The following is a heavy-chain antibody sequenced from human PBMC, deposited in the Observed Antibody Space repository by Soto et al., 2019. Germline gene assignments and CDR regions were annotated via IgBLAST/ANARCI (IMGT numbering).Heavy chain of an antibody. Sequence: ESGGGVVQPGRSLRLSCAASGFTFSSYGMHWVRQAPGKGLEWVAVISYDGSNKYYADSVKGRFTISRDNSKNTLYLQMNSLRAEDTAVYYCAQDRGGELLQAFDIWGQGTMVTVSS. CDR3: AQDRGGELLQAFDI. CDR2: ISYDGSNK. D-gene: IGHD1-26*01. V-gene: IGHV3-30*18. CDR1: GFTFSSYG. J-gene: IGHJ3*02.